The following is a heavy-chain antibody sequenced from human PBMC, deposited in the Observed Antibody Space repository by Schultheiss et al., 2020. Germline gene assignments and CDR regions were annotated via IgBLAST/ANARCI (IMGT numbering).Heavy chain of an antibody. Sequence: GSLRLSCAASGFTFSSYAMSWVRQAPGKGLEWIGEINHSGSTNYNPSLKSRVTISVDTSKNQFSLKLSSVTAEDTAVYYCAKDGYYDIVTGYFDHGKNFDYWGQGSLGTVSS. V-gene: IGHV4-34*01. J-gene: IGHJ4*02. D-gene: IGHD3-9*01. CDR2: INHSGST. CDR3: AKDGYYDIVTGYFDHGKNFDY. CDR1: GFTFSSYA.